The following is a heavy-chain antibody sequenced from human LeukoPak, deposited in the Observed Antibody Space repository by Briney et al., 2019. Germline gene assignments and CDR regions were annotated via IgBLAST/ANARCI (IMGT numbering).Heavy chain of an antibody. CDR2: IAWDSGTI. D-gene: IGHD4-11*01. CDR1: GFTFDDYA. Sequence: GGSRRLSCAASGFTFDDYAMHWVRQAPGKGLEWVSGIAWDSGTIDYADSVKGRFTISRDNAKNSLYLQMNSLRAEDTALYYCARDWELPTVTNPNWYFDLWGRGTLVTVSS. V-gene: IGHV3-9*01. J-gene: IGHJ2*01. CDR3: ARDWELPTVTNPNWYFDL.